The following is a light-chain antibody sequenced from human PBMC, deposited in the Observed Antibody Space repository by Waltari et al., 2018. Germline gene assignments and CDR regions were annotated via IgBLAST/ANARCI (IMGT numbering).Light chain of an antibody. J-gene: IGKJ4*01. CDR1: QGISSF. CDR3: QQVNSFPLT. V-gene: IGKV1-9*01. CDR2: GAS. Sequence: DIQLTQFPSFLSASVGDRVTITCRASQGISSFLDWYQQKPGKAPKLPIYGASTLQSGVPSRFSGSGSGTEFTLTISSLQPEDFATYYCQQVNSFPLTFGGGTKVEIK.